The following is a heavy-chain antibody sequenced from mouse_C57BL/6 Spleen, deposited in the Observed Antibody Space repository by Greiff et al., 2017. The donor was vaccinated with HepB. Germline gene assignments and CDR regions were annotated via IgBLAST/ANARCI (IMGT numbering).Heavy chain of an antibody. V-gene: IGHV1-82*01. D-gene: IGHD1-1*01. J-gene: IGHJ2*01. CDR1: GYAFSSSW. Sequence: QVQLQQSGPELVKPGASVKISCKASGYAFSSSWMNWVKQRPGKGLEWIGRIYPGDGDTNYNGKFKGKATLTADKSSSTAYMQLSSLTSEDSAVYFCAGYYGSSLYYFDYWGQGTTLTVSS. CDR3: AGYYGSSLYYFDY. CDR2: IYPGDGDT.